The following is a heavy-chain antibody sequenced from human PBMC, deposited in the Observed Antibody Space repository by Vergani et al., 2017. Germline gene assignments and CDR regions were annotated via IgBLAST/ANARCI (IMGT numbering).Heavy chain of an antibody. Sequence: QVQLQESGPGLVKPSQTLSLTCTVSGGSISSGSYYWSWIRQPAGKGLEWIGRIYTSGSTNYNPSLKSRVTISVDTSKNQFSLKLSSVTAADTAVYYCARDLGSSSWYGGDYNWFDPWGQGTLVTVSS. J-gene: IGHJ5*02. CDR2: IYTSGST. D-gene: IGHD6-13*01. V-gene: IGHV4-61*02. CDR1: GGSISSGSYY. CDR3: ARDLGSSSWYGGDYNWFDP.